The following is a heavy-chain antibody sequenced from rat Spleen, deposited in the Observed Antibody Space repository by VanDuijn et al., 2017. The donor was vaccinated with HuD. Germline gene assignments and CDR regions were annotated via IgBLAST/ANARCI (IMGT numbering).Heavy chain of an antibody. CDR3: ARGGNNYGWFAY. CDR2: ITNTGGST. D-gene: IGHD1-10*01. J-gene: IGHJ3*01. V-gene: IGHV5-31*01. Sequence: EVQLVESDGGLVQPGRSLKLSCAASGFTFNNYWMTWIRQAPGKGLEWVASITNTGGSTYYPDSVKGRFTIPRDNAKSTIYLQMNSLRSEDTASYYCARGGNNYGWFAYWGQGTLVTVSS. CDR1: GFTFNNYW.